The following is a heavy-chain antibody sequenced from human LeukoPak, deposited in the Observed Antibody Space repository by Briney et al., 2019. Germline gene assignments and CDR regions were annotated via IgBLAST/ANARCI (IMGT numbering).Heavy chain of an antibody. CDR3: AKDFSSNVFWRD. Sequence: GGSLRLSCAASGFTFRSYAMSWVRQAPGKGLEWVSAISGSGGSTYYADSVKGRFTISRDNSKNTLYLQMNSLRAEDTAVYYCAKDFSSNVFWRDWGQGTLVTVSS. CDR2: ISGSGGST. CDR1: GFTFRSYA. J-gene: IGHJ4*02. D-gene: IGHD3-3*01. V-gene: IGHV3-23*01.